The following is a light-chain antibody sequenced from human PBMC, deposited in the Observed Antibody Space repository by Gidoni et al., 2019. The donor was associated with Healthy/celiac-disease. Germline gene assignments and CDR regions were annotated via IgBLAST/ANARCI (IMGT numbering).Light chain of an antibody. Sequence: DIQMTQSPSSLSASVGDRVTITCRASQSISSYLNWYQQKPGKAPKLLIYAASSLQSGVPARFRGSGSGTDFTLTISSLQPEDFATDYCQQSYSTPQTFGPGTKVDIK. CDR2: AAS. V-gene: IGKV1-39*01. CDR1: QSISSY. CDR3: QQSYSTPQT. J-gene: IGKJ3*01.